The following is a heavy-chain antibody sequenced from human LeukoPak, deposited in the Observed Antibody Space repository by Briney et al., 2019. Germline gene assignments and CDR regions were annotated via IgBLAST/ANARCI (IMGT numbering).Heavy chain of an antibody. CDR2: VFYTGKA. CDR1: GGSLSSYH. V-gene: IGHV4-59*08. Sequence: SETLSLTCTVSGGSLSSYHWSWFRQPPGKGLEWMGHVFYTGKAVYSPSLTGRVIISVDTSKNQFSLRLASVTAADTALYYCARLSRGAGAAKTFDYWGQGILVTVSS. CDR3: ARLSRGAGAAKTFDY. J-gene: IGHJ4*02. D-gene: IGHD6-13*01.